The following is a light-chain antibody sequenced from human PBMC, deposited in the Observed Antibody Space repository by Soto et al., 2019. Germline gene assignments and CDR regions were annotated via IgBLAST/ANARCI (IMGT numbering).Light chain of an antibody. CDR1: QSVSSKL. CDR2: AAS. V-gene: IGKV3-20*01. CDR3: QQSGSSSPR. J-gene: IGKJ1*01. Sequence: EIVLTQSPGTLSLSPGERAALSCRASQSVSSKLLAWYQQKPGQAPSLLIYAASNSATGIPDRFSDSGSGTDFTLTISRLEPEDFAVYYGQQSGSSSPRFGQGTKVEIK.